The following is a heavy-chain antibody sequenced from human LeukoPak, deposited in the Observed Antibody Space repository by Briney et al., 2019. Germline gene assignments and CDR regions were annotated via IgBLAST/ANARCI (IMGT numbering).Heavy chain of an antibody. CDR1: GFPFDDYA. D-gene: IGHD6-13*01. Sequence: PGRSLRLSCAASGFPFDDYAMHWVRQAPGKGLEWVSGISWNSGSIGYADSVKGRFTISRDNAKNSLYLQMNSLRAEDMALYYCAKERISGSSWYYFDYWGQGTLVTVYS. CDR3: AKERISGSSWYYFDY. CDR2: ISWNSGSI. V-gene: IGHV3-9*03. J-gene: IGHJ4*02.